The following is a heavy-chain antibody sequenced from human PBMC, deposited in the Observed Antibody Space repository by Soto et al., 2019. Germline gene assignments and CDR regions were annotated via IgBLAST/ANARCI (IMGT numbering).Heavy chain of an antibody. D-gene: IGHD1-26*01. J-gene: IGHJ6*02. Sequence: ASVKVSCKASGYTFTSYGISWVRQAPGQGLEWMGWISAYNGNTNYAQKLQGRVTMTTDTSTSTAYMELRSLRSDDTAVYYCAIGQWELTLDYYYGMDVWGQGTKVTVYS. CDR1: GYTFTSYG. V-gene: IGHV1-18*01. CDR2: ISAYNGNT. CDR3: AIGQWELTLDYYYGMDV.